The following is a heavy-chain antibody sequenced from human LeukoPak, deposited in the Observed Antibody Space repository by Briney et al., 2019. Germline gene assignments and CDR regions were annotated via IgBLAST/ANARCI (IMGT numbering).Heavy chain of an antibody. CDR3: ARRSRDGYNRFDY. Sequence: GASVKVSCEASGYTFTSYYVQWVRQAPGKGPEWMGQINPSGGSKSYAQKFQGRVTMTRDTSTSTVYMELSSLRSEDTAVYYCARRSRDGYNRFDYWGQGTLVTVSS. V-gene: IGHV1-46*01. D-gene: IGHD5-24*01. CDR2: INPSGGSK. CDR1: GYTFTSYY. J-gene: IGHJ4*02.